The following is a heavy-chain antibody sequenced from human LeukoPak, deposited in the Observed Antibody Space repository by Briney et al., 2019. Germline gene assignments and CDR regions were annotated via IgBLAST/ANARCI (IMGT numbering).Heavy chain of an antibody. CDR2: ISSSSTYI. Sequence: GGSLRLSCAASEFTFSSYHMNWVRQAPGKGLEWVSSISSSSTYIYYADSVKGRFTISRDNAKNSLYLQMNSLRVEDTAVYYCAREGGYSSSWAMDVWGKGTTVPISS. D-gene: IGHD6-13*01. CDR3: AREGGYSSSWAMDV. J-gene: IGHJ6*03. V-gene: IGHV3-21*01. CDR1: EFTFSSYH.